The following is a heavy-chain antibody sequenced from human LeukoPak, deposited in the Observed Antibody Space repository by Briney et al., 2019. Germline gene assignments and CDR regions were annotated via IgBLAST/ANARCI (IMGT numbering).Heavy chain of an antibody. Sequence: PGGSLRLSCAASGFTFSGYGMNWVRQAPGKGLEWVSYISSSSGSTFYADSVKGRFTVSRDNAKNSLLLQMSSLRDEDTAVYYCARDSSGSDFDYWGQGTLVTVSS. CDR2: ISSSSGST. D-gene: IGHD3-10*01. CDR1: GFTFSGYG. V-gene: IGHV3-48*02. CDR3: ARDSSGSDFDY. J-gene: IGHJ4*02.